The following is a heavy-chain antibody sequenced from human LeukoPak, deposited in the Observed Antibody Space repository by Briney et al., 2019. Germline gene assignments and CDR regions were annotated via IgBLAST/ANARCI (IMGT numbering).Heavy chain of an antibody. CDR1: GDSISSSSYY. CDR2: IYYSGST. V-gene: IGHV4-39*01. D-gene: IGHD2-15*01. J-gene: IGHJ6*03. Sequence: SETLSLTCTVSGDSISSSSYYWGWIRQPPGKGLEWIGSIYYSGSTYYNPSLKSRVTIPVDTPKNQFSLKLSSVTAADTSVYYCARHKWSIPATTYYMDGCGKGTTVTVSS. CDR3: ARHKWSIPATTYYMDG.